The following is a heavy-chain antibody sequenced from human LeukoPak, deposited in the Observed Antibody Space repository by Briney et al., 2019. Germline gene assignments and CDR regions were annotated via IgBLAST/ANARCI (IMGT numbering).Heavy chain of an antibody. J-gene: IGHJ4*02. V-gene: IGHV3-74*01. CDR1: GFTFSRYW. D-gene: IGHD2-15*01. CDR2: MNSDGSNT. CDR3: ARDICSGIGCYSRAPFDY. Sequence: GGSLRLSCAASGFTFSRYWMHWVRQAPGEGLVWVSRMNSDGSNTNYADPVKGRFTISRDNAKNTLYLQMNSLRADDTAVYYCARDICSGIGCYSRAPFDYWGQGTLVTVSS.